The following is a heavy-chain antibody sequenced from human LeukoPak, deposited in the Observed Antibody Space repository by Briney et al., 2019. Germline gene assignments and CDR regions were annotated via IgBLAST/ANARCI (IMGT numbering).Heavy chain of an antibody. J-gene: IGHJ6*02. CDR3: ARMGYCSGGSCSDRLYYYYGMDV. V-gene: IGHV3-21*01. CDR1: GFTFSSYS. CDR2: ISSSSSYI. D-gene: IGHD2-15*01. Sequence: GGSLRLSCAASGFTFSSYSMNWVRQAPGKGLEWVSSISSSSSYIYYADSVKGRFTISRDNAKNSLYLQMNSLRAEDTAVYYCARMGYCSGGSCSDRLYYYYGMDVWGQGTTVTVSS.